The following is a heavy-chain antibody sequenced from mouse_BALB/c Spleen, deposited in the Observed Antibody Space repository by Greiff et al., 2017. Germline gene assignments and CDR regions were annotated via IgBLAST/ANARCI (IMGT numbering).Heavy chain of an antibody. CDR1: GYTFTSYW. D-gene: IGHD2-3*01. CDR2: INPSTGYT. J-gene: IGHJ2*01. Sequence: VQLQQSGAELAKPGASVKMSCKASGYTFTSYWMHWVKQRPGQGLEWIGYINPSTGYTEYNQKFKDKATLTADKSSSTAYMQLSSLTSEDSAVYYCAYPGDGYYVYWGQGTTLTVSS. CDR3: AYPGDGYYVY. V-gene: IGHV1-7*01.